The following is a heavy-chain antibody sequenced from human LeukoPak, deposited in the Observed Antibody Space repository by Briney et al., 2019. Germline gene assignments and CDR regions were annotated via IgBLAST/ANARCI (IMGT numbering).Heavy chain of an antibody. J-gene: IGHJ4*02. CDR1: GLTFSSHW. CDR3: ARVLEPYYYDSSGYPYYFDY. D-gene: IGHD3-22*01. Sequence: GGSLRLSCAASGLTFSSHWMHWVRQAPGKGLVWVSRITNDGSSTTYADSVKGRFTISRDNAKNSLYLQMNSLRAEDTAVYYCARVLEPYYYDSSGYPYYFDYWGQGTLVTVSS. V-gene: IGHV3-74*01. CDR2: ITNDGSST.